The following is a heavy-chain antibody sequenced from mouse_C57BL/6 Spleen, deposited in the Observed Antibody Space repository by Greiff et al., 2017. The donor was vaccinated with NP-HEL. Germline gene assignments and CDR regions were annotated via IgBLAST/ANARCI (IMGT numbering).Heavy chain of an antibody. CDR3: AREDYGSFHTGGYFDY. CDR2: ISYAGSN. CDR1: GYSITRGYY. V-gene: IGHV3-6*01. J-gene: IGHJ2*01. Sequence: EVKLMESGPGLVQPSQSLSLTCSVTGYSITRGYYWNWIRQFPGNKLEWMGYISYAGSNNYNPSLKNRISITRDTSNNQFFLKLNSVTTEDTATYYCAREDYGSFHTGGYFDYWGQGTTLTVSS. D-gene: IGHD1-1*01.